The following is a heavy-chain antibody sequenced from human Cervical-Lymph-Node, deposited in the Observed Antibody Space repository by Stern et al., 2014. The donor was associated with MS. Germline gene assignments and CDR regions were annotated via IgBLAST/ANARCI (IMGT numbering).Heavy chain of an antibody. V-gene: IGHV3-49*03. D-gene: IGHD5-18*01. J-gene: IGHJ2*01. CDR3: SRDATRYSSGPYYWYFDL. CDR2: IRPQAYGGTT. Sequence: EVQLVESGGGLVQPGRSLRLSCTASGFTFGDYAMTWFRQAQGKGLEWVSLIRPQAYGGTTEYAASVEGRFTLSRDDSKSIAYLQMNSLKTEDTAFYYCSRDATRYSSGPYYWYFDLWGRGTLVTVSS. CDR1: GFTFGDYA.